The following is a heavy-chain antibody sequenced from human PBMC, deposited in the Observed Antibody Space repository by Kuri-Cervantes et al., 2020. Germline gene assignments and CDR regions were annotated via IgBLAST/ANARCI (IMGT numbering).Heavy chain of an antibody. Sequence: GGSLRLSCAASGFTFSDYYMSWIRQAPGKGLEWVSYISSSGSTIYYADSVKGRFTISRDNAKNSLYLQMNSLRAEDTALYYCAKDSFYDSSSFDYWGQGTLVTVSS. D-gene: IGHD5/OR15-5a*01. J-gene: IGHJ4*02. CDR3: AKDSFYDSSSFDY. V-gene: IGHV3-11*01. CDR1: GFTFSDYY. CDR2: ISSSGSTI.